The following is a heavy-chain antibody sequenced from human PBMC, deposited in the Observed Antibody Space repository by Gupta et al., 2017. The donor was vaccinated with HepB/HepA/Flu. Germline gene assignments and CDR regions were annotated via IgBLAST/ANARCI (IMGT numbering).Heavy chain of an antibody. V-gene: IGHV3-23*01. Sequence: EEHLLESGGGVVQPGGSLRLACAASGFAFSVFAMSWVRQTPGKGLEWLSEIRGDGGDINYADSVRGRITISRDNTINTLFLQMHSLRAEDTAVYYCVKDHYTRARDIYVHVDVWGKGTAVTVSS. CDR3: VKDHYTRARDIYVHVDV. CDR1: GFAFSVFA. D-gene: IGHD2-2*02. CDR2: IRGDGGDI. J-gene: IGHJ6*04.